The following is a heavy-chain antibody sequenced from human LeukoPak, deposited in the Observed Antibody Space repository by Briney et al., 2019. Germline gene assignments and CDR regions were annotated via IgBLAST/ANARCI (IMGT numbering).Heavy chain of an antibody. CDR3: ASGGLGARKFYSDPFDF. CDR2: IYSRGST. Sequence: GGSLRLSCAASGFNVSSNYMSWVRQAPEKGLEWVSIIYSRGSTYYADSAKGRFTISRDDSKNTVYLQMNSLRAEDAAVYYCASGGLGARKFYSDPFDFWGQGTLVTVSS. CDR1: GFNVSSNY. V-gene: IGHV3-53*01. J-gene: IGHJ4*02. D-gene: IGHD3/OR15-3a*01.